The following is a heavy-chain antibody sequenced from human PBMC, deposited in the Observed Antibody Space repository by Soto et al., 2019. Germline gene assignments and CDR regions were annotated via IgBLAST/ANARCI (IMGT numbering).Heavy chain of an antibody. D-gene: IGHD5-12*01. CDR1: GYSFTSYW. V-gene: IGHV5-51*01. J-gene: IGHJ3*02. CDR2: IYPGDSDT. Sequence: GESLKISGKGSGYSFTSYWIGWVRQMPGKGLEWMGIIYPGDSDTRYSPSFQGQVTISADKSISTAYLQWSSLKASDTAMYYCARDGYSGYDGMNDAFDIWGQGTMVTVSS. CDR3: ARDGYSGYDGMNDAFDI.